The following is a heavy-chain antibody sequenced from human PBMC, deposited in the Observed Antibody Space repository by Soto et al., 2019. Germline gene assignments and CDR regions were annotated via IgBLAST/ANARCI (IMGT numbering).Heavy chain of an antibody. Sequence: QVQLVQSGAEVKKPGASVKVSCKASGYTFTSYGIRWVRQAPGQGLEWMGWIRAYNGNTNYAQKLQGRVTMSTDTSTSSDYMELRSLRSDDTAVYYVARRESIGDVWGQGTTVTVSS. CDR2: IRAYNGNT. J-gene: IGHJ6*02. V-gene: IGHV1-18*01. D-gene: IGHD6-6*01. CDR3: ARRESIGDV. CDR1: GYTFTSYG.